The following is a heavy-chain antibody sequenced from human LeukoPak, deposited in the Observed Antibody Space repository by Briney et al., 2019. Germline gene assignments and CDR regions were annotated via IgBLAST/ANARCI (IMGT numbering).Heavy chain of an antibody. CDR1: GFTFSSYS. CDR3: ARAPDSTGYYPYYFDY. CDR2: ISSSSSTI. D-gene: IGHD3-22*01. V-gene: IGHV3-48*04. J-gene: IGHJ4*02. Sequence: GGSLRLPCAASGFTFSSYSMNWVRQAPGKGLEWVSYISSSSSTIYYADSVKGRFTISRDNAKNSLYLQMNSLRAEDTAVYYCARAPDSTGYYPYYFDYWGQGTLVTVSS.